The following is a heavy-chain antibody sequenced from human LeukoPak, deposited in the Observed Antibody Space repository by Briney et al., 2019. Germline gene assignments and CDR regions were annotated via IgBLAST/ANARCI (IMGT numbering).Heavy chain of an antibody. D-gene: IGHD3-16*01. CDR3: ARETTQWRSPGEFRYFDY. Sequence: PSETLSLTCTVSGDSISNYYWSCIRQPPGKGLEWIGYIYYSGSTNYNPSLKSRVTISLDTSKNQFSLKLSSVTAADTAVYYCARETTQWRSPGEFRYFDYWGQGILVTVSP. CDR2: IYYSGST. J-gene: IGHJ4*02. V-gene: IGHV4-59*01. CDR1: GDSISNYY.